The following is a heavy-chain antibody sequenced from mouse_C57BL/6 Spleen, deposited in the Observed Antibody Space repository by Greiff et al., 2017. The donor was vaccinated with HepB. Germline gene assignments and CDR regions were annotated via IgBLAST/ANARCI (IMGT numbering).Heavy chain of an antibody. J-gene: IGHJ4*01. CDR2: ISSGSSTI. Sequence: EVQGVESGGGLVKPGGSLKLSCAASGFTFSDYGMHWVRQAPEKGLEWVAYISSGSSTIYYADTVKGRFTISRDNAKNTLFLQMTSLRSEDTAMYYCARWITTVVATDAMDYWGQGTSVTVSS. CDR3: ARWITTVVATDAMDY. V-gene: IGHV5-17*01. CDR1: GFTFSDYG. D-gene: IGHD1-1*01.